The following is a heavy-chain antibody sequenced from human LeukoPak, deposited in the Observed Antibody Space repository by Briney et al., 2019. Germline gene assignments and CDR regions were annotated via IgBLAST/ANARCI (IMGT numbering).Heavy chain of an antibody. CDR3: ARHNTPDY. D-gene: IGHD1-14*01. V-gene: IGHV5-10-1*01. J-gene: IGHJ4*02. CDR2: IDPSDSYT. Sequence: GESLRISCKGSGYSFSSYWINWVRQMPGKGLEWLGRIDPSDSYTKYSPSFQGHVTISADKSISTAYLQWSSLKASDTAMYHCARHNTPDYWGQGTLVTVSS. CDR1: GYSFSSYW.